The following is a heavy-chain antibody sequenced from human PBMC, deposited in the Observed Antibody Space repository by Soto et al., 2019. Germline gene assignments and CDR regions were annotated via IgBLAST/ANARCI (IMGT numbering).Heavy chain of an antibody. CDR1: GFTFSSYA. D-gene: IGHD6-19*01. J-gene: IGHJ6*03. CDR2: ISGSGGST. V-gene: IGHV3-23*01. Sequence: EVQLLGSGGGLVQPGGSLRLSCAASGFTFSSYAMSWVRQAPGKGLEWGSAISGSGGSTYYADSVKGRFTISRDNSKNTLYLQMNSLRAEDTAVYYCAKRAGGRASSGWLYYYYYMDVWGKGTTVTVSS. CDR3: AKRAGGRASSGWLYYYYYMDV.